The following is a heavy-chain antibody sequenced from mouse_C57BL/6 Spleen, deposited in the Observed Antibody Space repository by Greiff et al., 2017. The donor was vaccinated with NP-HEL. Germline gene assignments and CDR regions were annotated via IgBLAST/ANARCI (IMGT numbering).Heavy chain of an antibody. CDR2: IYPGSGNT. CDR1: GYSFTSYY. D-gene: IGHD4-1*01. Sequence: QVQLQQSGPELVKPGASVKISCKASGYSFTSYYIHWVKQRPGQGLEWIGWIYPGSGNTKYNEKFKGKATLTADTSSSTAYMQLSSLTSEDSAVYYCARSGLTGTRPVPAWFAYWGQGTLVTVSA. J-gene: IGHJ3*01. CDR3: ARSGLTGTRPVPAWFAY. V-gene: IGHV1-66*01.